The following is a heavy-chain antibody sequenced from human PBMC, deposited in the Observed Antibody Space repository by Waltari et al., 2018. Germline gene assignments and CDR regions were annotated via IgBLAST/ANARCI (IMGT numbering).Heavy chain of an antibody. CDR1: GFTFDDYA. CDR3: AKDSVAGAFDI. Sequence: EVQLVESGGVVVQPGGSLRLSCAASGFTFDDYAMHWVRQAPGKGLEGVSLISWDGGSTYYADSVKGRVTISRDNSKNSLYLQMNSLRAEDTALYYCAKDSVAGAFDIWGQGTMVTVSS. V-gene: IGHV3-43D*04. D-gene: IGHD6-19*01. CDR2: ISWDGGST. J-gene: IGHJ3*02.